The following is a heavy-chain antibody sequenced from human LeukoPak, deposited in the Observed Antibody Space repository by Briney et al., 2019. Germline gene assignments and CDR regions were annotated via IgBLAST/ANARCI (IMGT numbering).Heavy chain of an antibody. CDR2: ITGSGGRT. CDR3: ARDRMGAIMYFDV. J-gene: IGHJ2*01. CDR1: EFTFSSYA. V-gene: IGHV3-23*01. Sequence: GALRLSCAASEFTFSSYAMSWVRQAPGKGLEWVSAITGSGGRTYYADSVKGRFTISRDNSRDRLYLETNSLRAEDTAVYYCARDRMGAIMYFDVWGRGTLVTVSS. D-gene: IGHD3-10*01.